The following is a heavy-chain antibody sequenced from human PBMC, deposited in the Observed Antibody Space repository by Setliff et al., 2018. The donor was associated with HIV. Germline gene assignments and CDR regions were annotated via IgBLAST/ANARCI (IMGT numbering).Heavy chain of an antibody. CDR2: VHYSGST. CDR3: ASSRSLFGEEYFHH. V-gene: IGHV4-39*02. D-gene: IGHD3-10*02. Sequence: SETLSLTCTVSDGSISSTNHYWGWIRQSPGKRLEWIGTVHYSGSTYYNPSLKSRLTISVDTSTNHFSLKLSSVAAADTAVYYCASSRSLFGEEYFHHWGQGTLVTVSS. CDR1: DGSISSTNHY. J-gene: IGHJ1*01.